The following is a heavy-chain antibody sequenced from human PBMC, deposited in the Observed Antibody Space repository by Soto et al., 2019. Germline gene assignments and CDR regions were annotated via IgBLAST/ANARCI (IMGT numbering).Heavy chain of an antibody. J-gene: IGHJ6*02. V-gene: IGHV3-53*01. D-gene: IGHD1-26*01. CDR1: GFTVSSNY. CDR3: ARDRIDGVTSTFGSYYYYYGMDV. Sequence: HPGGSLRLSCAASGFTVSSNYMSWVRQAPGKGLEWVSVIYSGGSTYYADSVKGRFTISRDNSKNTLYLQMNSLRAEDTAVYYCARDRIDGVTSTFGSYYYYYGMDVWGQGTTVTVS. CDR2: IYSGGST.